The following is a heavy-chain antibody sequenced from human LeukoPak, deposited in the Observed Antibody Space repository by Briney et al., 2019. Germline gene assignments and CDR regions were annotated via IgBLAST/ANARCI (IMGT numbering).Heavy chain of an antibody. CDR1: GFTVSNNY. J-gene: IGHJ6*02. Sequence: TGGSLRLSCAASGFTVSNNYMTWVRQAPGKGLEWVSAIYFAGSAYYADSVKGGFTISRDDSKNTVYLQMDILSADDTAVYYCAGSLGYSSDSYYYGMDVWGQGTTVIVSS. CDR3: AGSLGYSSDSYYYGMDV. V-gene: IGHV3-66*01. CDR2: IYFAGSA. D-gene: IGHD5-12*01.